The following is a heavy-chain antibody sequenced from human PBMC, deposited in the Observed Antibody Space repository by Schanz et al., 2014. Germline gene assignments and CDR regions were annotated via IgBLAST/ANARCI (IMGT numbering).Heavy chain of an antibody. CDR1: GFTLNNAW. CDR2: IKHDGSVK. Sequence: EVQLVESGGGLVKPGGSLRLSCATSGFTLNNAWMNWVRQAPGKGLQWVANIKHDGSVKDYVDSVEGRFTISRDNAKRSLFLQMNSLRVEDTAVYFCVSQTGSTNYWGQGTLVTVSS. J-gene: IGHJ4*02. V-gene: IGHV3-7*01. D-gene: IGHD6-13*01. CDR3: VSQTGSTNY.